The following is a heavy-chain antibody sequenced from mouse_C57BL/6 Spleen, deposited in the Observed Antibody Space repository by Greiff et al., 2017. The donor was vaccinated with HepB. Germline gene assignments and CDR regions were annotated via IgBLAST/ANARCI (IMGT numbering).Heavy chain of an antibody. CDR3: ARGGYYGNYGVDY. J-gene: IGHJ2*01. CDR2: INPSTGGT. D-gene: IGHD2-1*01. Sequence: VHVKQSGPELVKPGASVKISCKASGYSFTGYYMNWVKQSPEKSLEWIGEINPSTGGTTYNQKFKAKATLTVDKSSSTAYMQLKSLTSEDSAVYYCARGGYYGNYGVDYWGQGTTLTVSS. V-gene: IGHV1-42*01. CDR1: GYSFTGYY.